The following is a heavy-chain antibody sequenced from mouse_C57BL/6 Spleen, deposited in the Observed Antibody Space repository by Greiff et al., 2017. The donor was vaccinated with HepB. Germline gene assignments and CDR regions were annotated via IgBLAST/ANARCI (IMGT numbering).Heavy chain of an antibody. CDR1: GFTFSDYG. CDR2: ISSGSSTI. J-gene: IGHJ4*01. CDR3: ATHYDDYAMDY. D-gene: IGHD2-4*01. V-gene: IGHV5-17*01. Sequence: EVKLMESGGGLVKPGGSLKLSCAASGFTFSDYGMHWVRQAPEKGLEWVAYISSGSSTIYYADTVKGRFTISRDNAKNTLFLQMTSLRSEDTAMYYCATHYDDYAMDYWGQGTSVTVSS.